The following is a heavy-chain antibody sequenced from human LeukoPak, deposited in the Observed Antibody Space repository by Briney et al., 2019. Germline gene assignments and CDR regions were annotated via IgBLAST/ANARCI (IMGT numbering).Heavy chain of an antibody. D-gene: IGHD3-3*01. CDR2: ISGSGGST. CDR1: GFTFSSCA. Sequence: GGSLRLSCAASGFTFSSCAMSWVRQAPGKGLEWVSAISGSGGSTYYADSVKGRFTISRDNSKNTLYLQMNSLRAEDTAVYYCAKDNRAFYDFWSGYHGYWGQGTLVTVSS. J-gene: IGHJ4*02. CDR3: AKDNRAFYDFWSGYHGY. V-gene: IGHV3-23*01.